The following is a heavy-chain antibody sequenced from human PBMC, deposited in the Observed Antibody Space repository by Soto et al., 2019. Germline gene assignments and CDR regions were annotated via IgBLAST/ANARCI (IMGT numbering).Heavy chain of an antibody. CDR3: ARDAITAAGKDY. Sequence: QVQLQESGPGQVKLSGTLFLTCAVSGGSISSNTWWSWVRQLPGKGLEWIGEIYHSGSTNYNPSLKSRVTISLDKSKNQFSLKLSSVTAADTAVYYCARDAITAAGKDYWGQGTLVTVSS. D-gene: IGHD6-13*01. V-gene: IGHV4-4*02. CDR2: IYHSGST. J-gene: IGHJ4*02. CDR1: GGSISSNTW.